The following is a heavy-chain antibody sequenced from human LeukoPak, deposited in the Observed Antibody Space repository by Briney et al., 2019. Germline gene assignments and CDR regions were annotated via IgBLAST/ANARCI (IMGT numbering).Heavy chain of an antibody. D-gene: IGHD2-2*02. J-gene: IGHJ6*03. CDR2: IEEDGSEK. V-gene: IGHV3-7*01. CDR1: GFTLSSYW. CDR3: ARLYCSSTSCHTLHYYYMDV. Sequence: GGSLRLSCAASGFTLSSYWMTWVRQAPGKGLEWVADIEEDGSEKYYVDSVKGRSTISRDNAKNSLYLQMNSLRAEDTALYYCARLYCSSTSCHTLHYYYMDVWGKGTTVTVSS.